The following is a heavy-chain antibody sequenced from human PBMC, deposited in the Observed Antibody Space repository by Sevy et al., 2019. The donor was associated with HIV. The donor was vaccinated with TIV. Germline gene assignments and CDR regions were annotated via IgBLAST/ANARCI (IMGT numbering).Heavy chain of an antibody. V-gene: IGHV4-59*08. CDR2: VYYTGGT. CDR1: GGSINSDH. CDR3: ARRNDFDI. Sequence: SETLSLTCTVSGGSINSDHWNWIRQPPGKGLEWIGYVYYTGGTNYNPSLKNRVTISVDRTKNQFSLKLTAADTAVYDCARRNDFDIWGQGTMVTVSS. J-gene: IGHJ3*02.